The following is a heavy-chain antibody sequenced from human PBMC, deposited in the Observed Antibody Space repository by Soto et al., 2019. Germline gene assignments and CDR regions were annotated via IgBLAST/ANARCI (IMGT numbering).Heavy chain of an antibody. V-gene: IGHV1-18*04. CDR3: SRFGAYGSH. Sequence: QVQLVQSGPEVQKPGASVRVSCKTSGYIFTSYGISWVRQAPGQGLEWMGRVSPNNGDTYYAQKFQGRVTMTTDTSTTTVYMDLTSLTSDDTAIYFCSRFGAYGSHWGQGTLVTVSS. CDR1: GYIFTSYG. CDR2: VSPNNGDT. J-gene: IGHJ4*02. D-gene: IGHD3-10*01.